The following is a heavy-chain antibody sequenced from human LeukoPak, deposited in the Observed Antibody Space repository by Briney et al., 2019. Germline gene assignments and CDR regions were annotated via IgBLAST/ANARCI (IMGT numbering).Heavy chain of an antibody. CDR1: GGSFSGYY. CDR2: INHSGST. CDR3: ASGIAARLNYYYYYMDV. D-gene: IGHD6-6*01. V-gene: IGHV4-34*01. Sequence: SETLSLTCAVYGGSFSGYYWSWIRQPPGKGLEWIGEINHSGSTNYNPSLKSRVTISVDTSKNQFSLKRSSVTAADTAVYYCASGIAARLNYYYYYMDVWGKGTTVTVSS. J-gene: IGHJ6*03.